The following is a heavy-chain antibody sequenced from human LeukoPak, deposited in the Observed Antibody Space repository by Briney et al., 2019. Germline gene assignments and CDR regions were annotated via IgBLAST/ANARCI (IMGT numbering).Heavy chain of an antibody. Sequence: ASVKVSCKASGYTFTGYYMHWVRQAPGEGLEWMGWINPNSGGTKYAQKFQGRVTMTRDTSISTAYMELSRLRSDDTAVYYCARGDPRGDGYNFFFDYWGQGTLVTVSS. D-gene: IGHD5-24*01. CDR3: ARGDPRGDGYNFFFDY. CDR1: GYTFTGYY. V-gene: IGHV1-2*02. J-gene: IGHJ4*02. CDR2: INPNSGGT.